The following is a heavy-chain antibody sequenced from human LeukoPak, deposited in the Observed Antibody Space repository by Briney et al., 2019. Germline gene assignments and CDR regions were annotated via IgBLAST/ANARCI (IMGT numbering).Heavy chain of an antibody. CDR2: ISAGGGST. V-gene: IGHV3-23*01. Sequence: PGGSLRLSCAASGFPFSSYAMSWVRQTSGKGLEWVSGISAGGGSTYYADSVKGRLTISRDNSENTLYLQMDSLRAEDTAIYYCAKAYGSGNYHHYFDYWGQGTLVTVSS. CDR1: GFPFSSYA. CDR3: AKAYGSGNYHHYFDY. J-gene: IGHJ4*02. D-gene: IGHD3-10*01.